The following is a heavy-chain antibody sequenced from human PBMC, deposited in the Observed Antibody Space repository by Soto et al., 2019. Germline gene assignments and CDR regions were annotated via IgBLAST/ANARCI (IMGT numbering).Heavy chain of an antibody. J-gene: IGHJ3*01. D-gene: IGHD3-16*01. CDR2: VTSSASSA. V-gene: IGHV3-23*01. CDR3: AKGGAVLIDAFDV. Sequence: GQLLESGGGMVQPGGSLRLSCAASGFTFSSCARNWVRLPPGRGLEWVAAVTSSASSAHYAKSLKGRFTITRDNSKHTLYLPMTSLRADDTAVYYCAKGGAVLIDAFDVWGPGTMVTVSS. CDR1: GFTFSSCA.